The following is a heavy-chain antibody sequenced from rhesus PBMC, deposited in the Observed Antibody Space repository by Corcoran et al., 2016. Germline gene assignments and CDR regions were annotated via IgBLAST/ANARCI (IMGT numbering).Heavy chain of an antibody. D-gene: IGHD3-16*01. Sequence: VTLQESGPALVKHTQTLTLTCTFSGFSISTSGTGVCWIRQPPGKALEWLAAIYCNNSKYHTTSLKNRLTISKDTSNNHVVLLMINMDPVDTSTYYCARVNSGNYYLGIFDSGVHGVLVTVSS. V-gene: IGHV2-95*01. CDR2: IYCNNSK. J-gene: IGHJ4*01. CDR3: ARVNSGNYYLGIFDS. CDR1: GFSISTSGTG.